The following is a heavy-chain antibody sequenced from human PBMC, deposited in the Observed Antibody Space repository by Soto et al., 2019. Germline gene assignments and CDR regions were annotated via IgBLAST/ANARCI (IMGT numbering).Heavy chain of an antibody. CDR1: GGSISSGDYY. V-gene: IGHV4-30-4*01. D-gene: IGHD3-3*01. CDR2: IYYSGST. CDR3: ARSTRYDFWRGYYNRWFEP. Sequence: SETLSLTCTVSGGSISSGDYYWSWIRQPPEKGLGRSGYIYYSGSTDYNPSLKSRVTISVDTSKNQFSLKLSSVTAADTAVYYCARSTRYDFWRGYYNRWFEPWGQGTLVSVSS. J-gene: IGHJ5*02.